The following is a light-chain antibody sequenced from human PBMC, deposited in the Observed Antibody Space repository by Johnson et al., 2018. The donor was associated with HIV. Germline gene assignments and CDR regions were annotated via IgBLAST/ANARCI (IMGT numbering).Light chain of an antibody. Sequence: QSALTQPPSVSAAPGQKVTISCSGSNSNIGNNYVSWYQQLPGTAPKLLIYESTNRPSGIPDRFSGSKSGTSATLGISGLQPGDEADYYCGTWDSRLNVYLFGPGTKVTVL. CDR2: EST. CDR3: GTWDSRLNVYL. CDR1: NSNIGNNY. J-gene: IGLJ1*01. V-gene: IGLV1-51*02.